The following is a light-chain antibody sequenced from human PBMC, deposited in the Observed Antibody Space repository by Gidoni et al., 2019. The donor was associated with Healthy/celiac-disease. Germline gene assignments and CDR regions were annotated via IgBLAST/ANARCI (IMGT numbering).Light chain of an antibody. Sequence: DIGMPKSPLSLPVTPGEPASISCRSSQSLLHSNGYNYLDWYLQTPGQSPQLLIYLGSNRASGVPDRLSGSGSGTDFTLKISRVEAEDVGVYYCMQALQTPRFGGGTKVEIK. CDR1: QSLLHSNGYNY. V-gene: IGKV2-28*01. J-gene: IGKJ4*01. CDR3: MQALQTPR. CDR2: LGS.